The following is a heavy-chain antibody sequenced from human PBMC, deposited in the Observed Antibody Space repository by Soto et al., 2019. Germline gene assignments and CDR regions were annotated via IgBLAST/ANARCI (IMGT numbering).Heavy chain of an antibody. CDR1: GFTFSSYA. V-gene: IGHV3-23*01. Sequence: EVQLLESGGGLVQPGGSLRLSCAASGFTFSSYAMSWVRQAPGKGLEWVSAISGSGGSTYYADSVKGRFTISRDNSKNTLYLQMNSLRAEGTAVYYCAKALDPGYCSSTSCYLTNDAFDIWGQGTMVTVSS. D-gene: IGHD2-2*01. J-gene: IGHJ3*02. CDR3: AKALDPGYCSSTSCYLTNDAFDI. CDR2: ISGSGGST.